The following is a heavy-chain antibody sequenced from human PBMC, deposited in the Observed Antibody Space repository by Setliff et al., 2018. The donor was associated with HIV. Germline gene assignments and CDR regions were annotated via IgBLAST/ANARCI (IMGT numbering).Heavy chain of an antibody. D-gene: IGHD1-26*01. CDR1: GNSISSGYY. Sequence: PSETLSLTCVVSGNSISSGYYWGWVRQPPGKGLEWIGSIYHTGSTYYNPSLKGRVTISVDTSKNQFSLNLTSVTAADTAVYYCARLGYSGSLVGAFDIWGQGTMVTVS. J-gene: IGHJ3*02. CDR2: IYHTGST. V-gene: IGHV4-38-2*01. CDR3: ARLGYSGSLVGAFDI.